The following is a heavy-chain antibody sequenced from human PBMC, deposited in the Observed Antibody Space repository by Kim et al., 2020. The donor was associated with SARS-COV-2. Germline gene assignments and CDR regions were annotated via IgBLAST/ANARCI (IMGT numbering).Heavy chain of an antibody. D-gene: IGHD6-19*01. Sequence: KSRVTISVDTSKNQFSLKLSSVTAADTAVYYCARDSGKAVAGVYYYGMDVWGQGTTVTVSS. V-gene: IGHV4-31*02. J-gene: IGHJ6*02. CDR3: ARDSGKAVAGVYYYGMDV.